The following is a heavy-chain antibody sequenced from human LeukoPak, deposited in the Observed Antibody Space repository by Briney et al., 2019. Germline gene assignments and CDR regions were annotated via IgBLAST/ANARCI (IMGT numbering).Heavy chain of an antibody. V-gene: IGHV3-21*01. J-gene: IGHJ4*02. CDR2: ISSRSSYI. Sequence: GGSLRLSCAASGFTFSSYSMNWVRQAPGKGLEWVSSISSRSSYIYYADSVKGRFTISRDNAKNSLYLQMNSLRAEDTGVYYCARGDSFDYWGQGTLVTVSS. CDR3: ARGDSFDY. CDR1: GFTFSSYS. D-gene: IGHD3/OR15-3a*01.